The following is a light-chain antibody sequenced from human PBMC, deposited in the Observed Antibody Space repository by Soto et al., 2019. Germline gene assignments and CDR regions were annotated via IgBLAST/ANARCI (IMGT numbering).Light chain of an antibody. J-gene: IGKJ5*01. V-gene: IGKV3-20*01. CDR3: QQYGSSPPIT. CDR2: GAS. CDR1: QSVSSSY. Sequence: ENVLTQSPATLSLSPGERATLSCRASQSVSSSYLAWYQQKPGQAPRLLIYGASSRATGIPDRFSGSGSGTDFTLTISRLEPEDFAVYYCQQYGSSPPITSGQGTRLEI.